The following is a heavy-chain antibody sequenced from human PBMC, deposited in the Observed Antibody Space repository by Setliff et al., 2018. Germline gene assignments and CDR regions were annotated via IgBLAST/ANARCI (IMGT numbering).Heavy chain of an antibody. CDR3: AKDQLIAVAGPSAY. D-gene: IGHD6-19*01. Sequence: PGGSLRLSCAASGFTFSTYRMHWVRQAPGKGLEWVAVIWDDGGNKYHADSVKGRFTISRDNSKNTLYLQMNSLRAEDTAVYYCAKDQLIAVAGPSAYWGQGTLVTVSS. CDR1: GFTFSTYR. CDR2: IWDDGGNK. J-gene: IGHJ4*02. V-gene: IGHV3-33*06.